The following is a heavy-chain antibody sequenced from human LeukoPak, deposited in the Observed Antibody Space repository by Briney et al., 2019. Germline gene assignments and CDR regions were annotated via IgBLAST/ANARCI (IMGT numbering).Heavy chain of an antibody. CDR1: GGSISNYY. J-gene: IGHJ1*01. V-gene: IGHV4-59*01. Sequence: SETLSLTCTVSGGSISNYYWSWIRQPPEKGLEWIGYIFYSGSTNYNPSLMSRVTISVDTSKNQFSLKLSSVTAADTAVYYCATYFIAVAFQHWGQGTLVTVSS. CDR2: IFYSGST. CDR3: ATYFIAVAFQH. D-gene: IGHD6-19*01.